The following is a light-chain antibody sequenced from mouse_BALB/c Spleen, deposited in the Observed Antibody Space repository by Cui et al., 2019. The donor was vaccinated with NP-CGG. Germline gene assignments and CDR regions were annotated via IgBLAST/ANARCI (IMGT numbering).Light chain of an antibody. J-gene: IGLJ1*01. CDR3: ALWYSNHWV. Sequence: AVVTQESALTTSPGDTVTLTCRSSTGAVTTSNFANWVQEKPDHLFTGLIGGTNNRAPGVHARFSGSLIGDKAALTITGAQTVDEAIYFCALWYSNHWVFGGGTKLTVL. CDR1: TGAVTTSNF. V-gene: IGLV1*01. CDR2: GTN.